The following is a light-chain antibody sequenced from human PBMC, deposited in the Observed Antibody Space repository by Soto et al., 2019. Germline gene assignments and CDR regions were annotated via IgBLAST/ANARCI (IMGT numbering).Light chain of an antibody. Sequence: DIQMTQSPSTLSASVGDRVTITCRASQSISSWLAWYQQKPGKAPKLLIYGASTLQSGVPSRFSGSGSGTDYTLTISSLQPEDFATYYCQHLNSYPITFGQGTRLEIK. CDR3: QHLNSYPIT. CDR2: GAS. V-gene: IGKV1-5*01. J-gene: IGKJ5*01. CDR1: QSISSW.